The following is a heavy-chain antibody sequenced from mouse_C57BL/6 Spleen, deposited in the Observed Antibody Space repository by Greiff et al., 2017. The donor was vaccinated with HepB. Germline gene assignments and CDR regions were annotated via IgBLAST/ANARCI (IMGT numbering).Heavy chain of an antibody. D-gene: IGHD3-3*01. V-gene: IGHV1-64*01. Sequence: QVQLKQPGAELVKPGASVKLSCKASGYTFTSYWMHWVKQRPGQGLEWIGMIHPNSGSTNYNEKFKSKATLTVDKSSSTAYMQLSSLTSEDSAVYYCARARDYPGFAYWGQGTLVTVSA. CDR1: GYTFTSYW. CDR2: IHPNSGST. J-gene: IGHJ3*01. CDR3: ARARDYPGFAY.